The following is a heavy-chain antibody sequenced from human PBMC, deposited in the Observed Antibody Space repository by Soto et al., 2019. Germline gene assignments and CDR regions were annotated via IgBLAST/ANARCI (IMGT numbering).Heavy chain of an antibody. CDR2: IYYSGST. CDR3: ARDHQPGVRGNWFDP. D-gene: IGHD3-10*01. V-gene: IGHV4-31*11. Sequence: SETLSLTCAVSGGSISSGGYYWSWIRQHPGKGLEWIGYIYYSGSTYYNPSLKSRVTISVDTSKNQFSLKLSSVTAADTAVYYCARDHQPGVRGNWFDPWGQGTLVTVSS. CDR1: GGSISSGGYY. J-gene: IGHJ5*02.